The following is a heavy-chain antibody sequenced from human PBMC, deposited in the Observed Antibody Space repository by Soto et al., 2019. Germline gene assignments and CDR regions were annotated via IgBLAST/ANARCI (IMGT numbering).Heavy chain of an antibody. D-gene: IGHD3-3*01. J-gene: IGHJ6*03. CDR1: GYTFTSYY. Sequence: ASVKVSCKASGYTFTSYYMHWVRQAPGQGLEWKGIINPSGGSTSYAQKFQGRVTMTRDTSTSTVYMELSSLRSEDTAVYYCARASIDSYYDFWSGYYNRYYYYYYMDVWGKGTTVTVSS. CDR2: INPSGGST. V-gene: IGHV1-46*03. CDR3: ARASIDSYYDFWSGYYNRYYYYYYMDV.